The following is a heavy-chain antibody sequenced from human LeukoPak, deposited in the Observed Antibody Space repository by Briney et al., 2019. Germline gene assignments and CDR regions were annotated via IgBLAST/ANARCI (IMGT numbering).Heavy chain of an antibody. J-gene: IGHJ4*02. CDR1: GDSVASNSAA. V-gene: IGHV6-1*01. D-gene: IGHD3-10*01. CDR2: TYYRSKWYN. Sequence: SQTLSLTCAISGDSVASNSAAWNWIRQSPSRGLEWLGSTYYRSKWYNDYAVSVKSRITINPDTSKNQFSLQLNSETPEDTAVYYCARSLGAYGSESLDYWGQGTLVTVSS. CDR3: ARSLGAYGSESLDY.